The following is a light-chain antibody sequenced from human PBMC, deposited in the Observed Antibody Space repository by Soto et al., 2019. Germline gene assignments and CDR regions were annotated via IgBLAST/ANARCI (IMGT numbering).Light chain of an antibody. CDR3: SSYTRSSFYV. Sequence: QSALTQPASVSGSPGQSITISCTGTSSDVGGYNYVSWYQQHPGKAPKLMIYDVRNRPSGVANRFSGSKSGNTASLTISGLQDEDEADYYCSSYTRSSFYVFGTGTKVTVL. CDR2: DVR. CDR1: SSDVGGYNY. J-gene: IGLJ1*01. V-gene: IGLV2-14*01.